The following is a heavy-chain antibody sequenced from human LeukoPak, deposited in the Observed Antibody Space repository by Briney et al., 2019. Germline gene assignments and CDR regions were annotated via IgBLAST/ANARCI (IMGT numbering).Heavy chain of an antibody. V-gene: IGHV1-69*04. CDR1: GGTFSSYA. J-gene: IGHJ4*02. D-gene: IGHD4-23*01. Sequence: SVKVSCKASGGTFSSYAISWVRQAPGQGLEWMGRIIPILGIANYAQKFQGRVTITADKSTSTAYMELSSLRSEDTAVYYCASVGHYGGNGFDYWGQGTLVTVSS. CDR2: IIPILGIA. CDR3: ASVGHYGGNGFDY.